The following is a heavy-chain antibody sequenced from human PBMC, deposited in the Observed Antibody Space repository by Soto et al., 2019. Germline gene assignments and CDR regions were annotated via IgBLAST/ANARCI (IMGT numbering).Heavy chain of an antibody. CDR3: ARDEEARAYFYGMDV. J-gene: IGHJ6*01. Sequence: EVQVVESGGGLVKPGGSLRLSCAASGFTFSIYSMNWVRQAPGKGLEWVSSITGSSNYIYYADSVKGRFTVSRDNAKNSVYLQMNSLRDEDTAVYYCARDEEARAYFYGMDVW. D-gene: IGHD3-16*01. CDR2: ITGSSNYI. CDR1: GFTFSIYS. V-gene: IGHV3-21*01.